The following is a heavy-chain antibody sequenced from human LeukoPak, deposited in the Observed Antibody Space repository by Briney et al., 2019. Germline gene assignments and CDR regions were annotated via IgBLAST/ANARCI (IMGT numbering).Heavy chain of an antibody. CDR1: GFTFSSYW. Sequence: PGGSLRLSCAASGFTFSSYWMSWVRQAPGKGLEWVANIKQDGSEKYYVDSVKGRLTISRDNAKNSLYLQMNSLRAEDTAVYYCARDLGTGWLRHAFDIWGQGTMVTVSS. V-gene: IGHV3-7*01. D-gene: IGHD3-22*01. J-gene: IGHJ3*02. CDR2: IKQDGSEK. CDR3: ARDLGTGWLRHAFDI.